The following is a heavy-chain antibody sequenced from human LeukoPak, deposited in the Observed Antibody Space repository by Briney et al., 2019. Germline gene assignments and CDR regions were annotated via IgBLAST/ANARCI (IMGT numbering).Heavy chain of an antibody. CDR1: GFLFSAYD. V-gene: IGHV3-30*01. CDR3: ARVIGHSGYDLKY. CDR2: ISYDGSSK. J-gene: IGHJ4*02. Sequence: TGGSLRLSCAASGFLFSAYDFHWVRQAPGKGLEWVAFISYDGSSKNYAQSVKGRFTISRDNSKNTLYVQMNSLRHEDTAVYYCARVIGHSGYDLKYWGQGALVTVSS. D-gene: IGHD5-12*01.